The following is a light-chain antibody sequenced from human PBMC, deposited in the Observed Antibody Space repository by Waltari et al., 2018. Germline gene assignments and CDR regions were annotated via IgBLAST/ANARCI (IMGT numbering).Light chain of an antibody. CDR1: GSNIGSKT. J-gene: IGLJ3*02. V-gene: IGLV1-44*01. Sequence: QSVLTQPHSASGTPGQRVTISCSGSGSNIGSKTVNWYQPIHGTAPKLLDYINHQRPSWVPDRCSGSKSGTSACLDISGLQSEDEADYYCAAWDDSLNTWVFGGGTKLTVL. CDR2: INH. CDR3: AAWDDSLNTWV.